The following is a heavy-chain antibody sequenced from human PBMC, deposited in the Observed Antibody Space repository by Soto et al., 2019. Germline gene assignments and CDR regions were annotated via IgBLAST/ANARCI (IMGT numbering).Heavy chain of an antibody. Sequence: SETLSLTCTVSGGSISRSSYYWGWIRQPPGKGLEWIGSIYYSGSTYYNPSLKSRVTISVDTSKNQFSLKLSSVTATDTAVYYCARALTKFMVRGVIFGYWGQGTLVTVSS. CDR1: GGSISRSSYY. D-gene: IGHD3-10*01. J-gene: IGHJ4*02. V-gene: IGHV4-39*01. CDR2: IYYSGST. CDR3: ARALTKFMVRGVIFGY.